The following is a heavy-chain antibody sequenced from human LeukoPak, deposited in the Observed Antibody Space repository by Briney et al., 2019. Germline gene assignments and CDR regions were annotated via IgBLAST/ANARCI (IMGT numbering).Heavy chain of an antibody. CDR1: GFTFSNYA. V-gene: IGHV3-23*01. D-gene: IGHD3-22*01. J-gene: IGHJ4*02. Sequence: GGSLRLSCAASGFTFSNYAMNWVRQAPGKGLEWVSTITGSGGSTYHADSVKGRFTISRDKTKNTLYLQMNSLRAEDTAVYYCAKSSYYDASGYYREYYFDYWGQGTLVTVSS. CDR3: AKSSYYDASGYYREYYFDY. CDR2: ITGSGGST.